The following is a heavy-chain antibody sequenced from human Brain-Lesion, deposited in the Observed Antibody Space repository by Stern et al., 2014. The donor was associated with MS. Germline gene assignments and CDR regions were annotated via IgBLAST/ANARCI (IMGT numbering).Heavy chain of an antibody. J-gene: IGHJ5*02. D-gene: IGHD2-15*01. Sequence: QLQLQESGPGLVKPSETLSLTCTVAGGSVSSTSYAWAWIRQPPGKGLEWIGTIYYSGNTSYSPSLHSRLTISLDTSTHQFSLQLRSGTAADTAVYYCAGEEDIRYCSGGSCTGNWFDPWGQGTLVTVSS. CDR2: IYYSGNT. CDR1: GGSVSSTSYA. V-gene: IGHV4-39*01. CDR3: AGEEDIRYCSGGSCTGNWFDP.